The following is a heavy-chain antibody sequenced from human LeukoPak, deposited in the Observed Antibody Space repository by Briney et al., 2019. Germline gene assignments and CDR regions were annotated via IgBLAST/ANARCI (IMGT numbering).Heavy chain of an antibody. J-gene: IGHJ4*02. D-gene: IGHD5-18*01. CDR2: ISTNGGST. V-gene: IGHV3-23*01. Sequence: PGGSLRLSCAASGFTFSSYAMSWVRQAPGEGLEWVSAISTNGGSTYFADSVKGRFTITRDNSKNTLSLEMNSLRAEDTAVYYCASVNTLRGYSPDFDYWGQGTLVTVSS. CDR1: GFTFSSYA. CDR3: ASVNTLRGYSPDFDY.